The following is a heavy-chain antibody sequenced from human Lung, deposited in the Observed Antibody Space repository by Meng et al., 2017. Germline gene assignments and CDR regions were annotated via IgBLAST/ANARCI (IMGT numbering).Heavy chain of an antibody. J-gene: IGHJ4*02. V-gene: IGHV1-2*06. D-gene: IGHD6-13*01. CDR2: INPKSGDT. Sequence: QVQLVQSWAGVKKPGASVKVSCKASGYTFPDYWLHWVRRAPGQGLEWMGRINPKSGDTHYAQRFQGRVTMTGDTSISTAYMELSGLRSDDTAMYYCARDEDISAAGKLFGDYWGQGTLVTVSS. CDR3: ARDEDISAAGKLFGDY. CDR1: GYTFPDYW.